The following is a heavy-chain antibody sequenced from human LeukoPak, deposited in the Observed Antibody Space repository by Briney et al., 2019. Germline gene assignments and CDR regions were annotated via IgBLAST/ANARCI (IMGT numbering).Heavy chain of an antibody. J-gene: IGHJ4*02. V-gene: IGHV3-21*01. CDR3: ARSSSLSAMGPQDFDY. Sequence: GGSLRLSCAASGFTFSSYSMNWVRQAPGKGLEWVSSISSSSSYIYYADSVKGRFTISRDNAKNSLYLQMNSLRAEDTAVYYCARSSSLSAMGPQDFDYWGQGTLVTVSS. CDR2: ISSSSSYI. D-gene: IGHD2-2*01. CDR1: GFTFSSYS.